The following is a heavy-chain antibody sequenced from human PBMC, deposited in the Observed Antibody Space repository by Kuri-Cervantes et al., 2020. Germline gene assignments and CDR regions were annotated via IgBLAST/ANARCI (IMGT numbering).Heavy chain of an antibody. CDR3: ARGGVWLRSDYYYYMDV. V-gene: IGHV4-34*01. D-gene: IGHD5-24*01. J-gene: IGHJ6*03. Sequence: SQTLSLTCAVYGGSFSGYYWSWIRQPPGKGLEWIGEINHSGSTYYNPSLKSRLTISVDTSKNQFSLKLSSVTAADTAVYYCARGGVWLRSDYYYYMDVWGKGTTVTVSS. CDR2: INHSGST. CDR1: GGSFSGYY.